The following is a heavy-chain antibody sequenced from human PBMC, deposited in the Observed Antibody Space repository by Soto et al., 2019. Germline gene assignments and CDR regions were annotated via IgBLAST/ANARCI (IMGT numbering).Heavy chain of an antibody. CDR2: ISGRGGNI. Sequence: ESGGGLVKPGGSLRLSCAASGFTFSDSFMSWSRQTPGKGLEWLSYISGRGGNIYYADSVRGRFTISRDNAKNSVYLQMNSLRAEDTAVYYCAGDQGPNYMAVWGKGTTVTVS. J-gene: IGHJ6*03. CDR1: GFTFSDSF. CDR3: AGDQGPNYMAV. V-gene: IGHV3-11*01.